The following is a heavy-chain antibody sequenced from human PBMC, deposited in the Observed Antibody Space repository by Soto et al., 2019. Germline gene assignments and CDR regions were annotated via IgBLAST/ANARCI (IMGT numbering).Heavy chain of an antibody. CDR2: IYYSGST. V-gene: IGHV4-59*01. J-gene: IGHJ6*03. CDR1: GDSITSYY. Sequence: SETLSLTCTVSGDSITSYYWSWIRQPPGKGLEWIGYIYYSGSTMYDPSLKSRVTISLGTSKNQFSLKLSSVTAADTAVYYCARGYCSTTSCYVGFYYMDVWGKGTAVTVSS. CDR3: ARGYCSTTSCYVGFYYMDV. D-gene: IGHD2-2*01.